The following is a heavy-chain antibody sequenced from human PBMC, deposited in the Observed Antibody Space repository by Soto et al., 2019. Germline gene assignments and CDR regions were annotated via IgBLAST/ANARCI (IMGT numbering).Heavy chain of an antibody. V-gene: IGHV1-2*04. D-gene: IGHD3-16*01. CDR3: AREGGRYYYYYMDV. Sequence: VSVKVCCKASGDTFTGYYMHWVRQAPGQGLEWMGWINPNSGGTNYAQKFQGWVTMTRDTSISTAYMELSRLRSDDTAVYYCAREGGRYYYYYMDVWGKGTTVTVSS. CDR2: INPNSGGT. J-gene: IGHJ6*03. CDR1: GDTFTGYY.